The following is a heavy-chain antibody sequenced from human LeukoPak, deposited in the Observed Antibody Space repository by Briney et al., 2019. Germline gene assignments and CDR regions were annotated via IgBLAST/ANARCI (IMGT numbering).Heavy chain of an antibody. CDR3: AKTRDGYYYD. J-gene: IGHJ4*02. CDR2: ISISAVST. Sequence: GGSLRLSCAASGFTFSTYAMTWLRQAPGKGLEWVSTISISAVSTYYADSVKGRFTISRDNSKNTPFLQMISLSAEDTAVYYCAKTRDGYYYDWGQGTLVTVSS. V-gene: IGHV3-23*05. CDR1: GFTFSTYA. D-gene: IGHD3-22*01.